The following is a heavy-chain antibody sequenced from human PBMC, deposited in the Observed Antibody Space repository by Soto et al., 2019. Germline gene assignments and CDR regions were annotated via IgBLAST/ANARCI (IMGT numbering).Heavy chain of an antibody. CDR2: ISGYNGNT. J-gene: IGHJ1*01. CDR3: ARGGSSWSAEYYQH. Sequence: QVQLVQSGAEVKKPGASVKVSCKASGYIFTNFGISWVRQAPGQGPEWMGWISGYNGNTKYAETVQGRVTMTTDTSTSTDYMELRSLRSDDTAVYYCARGGSSWSAEYYQHWGQGTLVIVSS. V-gene: IGHV1-18*01. CDR1: GYIFTNFG. D-gene: IGHD6-13*01.